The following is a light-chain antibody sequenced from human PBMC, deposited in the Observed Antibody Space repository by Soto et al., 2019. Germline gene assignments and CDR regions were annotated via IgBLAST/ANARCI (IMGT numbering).Light chain of an antibody. V-gene: IGLV2-14*01. CDR3: ASITSRSTAV. CDR2: EVS. J-gene: IGLJ1*01. Sequence: QSALTQPASVSGSPGQSITISCTGTSSGVGGYHSVSWYQHHPGKAHKFIIYEVSNRPSGVSNRFSGSKSGNTASLTISGLQAEDEADYYCASITSRSTAVVGTGTKVTVL. CDR1: SSGVGGYHS.